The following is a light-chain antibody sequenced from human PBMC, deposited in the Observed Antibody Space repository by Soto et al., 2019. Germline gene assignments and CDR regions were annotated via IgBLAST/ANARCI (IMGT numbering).Light chain of an antibody. CDR1: SSNIGTNY. Sequence: QSVLTQPPSASGTPGQRVTISCSGSSSNIGTNYVYWYQQLPATAPKLLIYMNNQRPSGVPDRFSGSKSGTSASLAISGLRSEDEGTYYCGTWDDSVSGWVFGGGTKLTVL. V-gene: IGLV1-47*01. J-gene: IGLJ3*02. CDR2: MNN. CDR3: GTWDDSVSGWV.